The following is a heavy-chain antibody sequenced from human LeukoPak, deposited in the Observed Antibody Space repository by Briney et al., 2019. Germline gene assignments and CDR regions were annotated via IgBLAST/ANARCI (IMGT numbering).Heavy chain of an antibody. V-gene: IGHV3-21*01. D-gene: IGHD2-15*01. CDR3: ARTIAGDIVVVVAAAPPYDAFDI. Sequence: GGSLRLSCAASGFTFNSYSMNWVRQAPGKGLEWVSSISSSSSYIYYADSVKGRFTISRDNAKNSLYLQMNSLRAEDTAVYYCARTIAGDIVVVVAAAPPYDAFDIWGQGTMVTVSS. CDR2: ISSSSSYI. CDR1: GFTFNSYS. J-gene: IGHJ3*02.